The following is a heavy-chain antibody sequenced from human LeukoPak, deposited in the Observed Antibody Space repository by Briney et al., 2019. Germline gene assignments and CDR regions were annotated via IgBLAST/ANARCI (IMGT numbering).Heavy chain of an antibody. CDR2: ISISSGTT. Sequence: PGGSLRVSCAGSGFTFSNYAMSWVRQAPGKGMEWVSSISISSGTTYYADSVKGRFTISRDNSKKTLYLQMNSLRAEDTAVYYCVKASETVTIRNYFDYWGQGTLVTVSS. CDR3: VKASETVTIRNYFDY. CDR1: GFTFSNYA. J-gene: IGHJ4*02. D-gene: IGHD4-17*01. V-gene: IGHV3-23*01.